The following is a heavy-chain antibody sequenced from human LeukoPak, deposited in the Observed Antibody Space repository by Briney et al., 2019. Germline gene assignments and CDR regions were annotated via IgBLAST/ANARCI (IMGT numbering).Heavy chain of an antibody. D-gene: IGHD3-22*01. CDR1: GFTLSSYA. J-gene: IGHJ4*02. CDR2: ISSNGGST. Sequence: GGSLRLSCSASGFTLSSYAMHWVRQAPGKGLEYVSAISSNGGSTYYADSVKGKFTISRDNSKNTLYIQMSSLRAEDTAVYYCAPSPYYYESSGYSARGQGTLVTVSS. V-gene: IGHV3-64D*06. CDR3: APSPYYYESSGYSA.